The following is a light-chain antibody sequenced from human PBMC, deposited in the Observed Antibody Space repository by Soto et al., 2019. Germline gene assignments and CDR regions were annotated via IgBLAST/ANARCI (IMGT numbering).Light chain of an antibody. CDR2: DAS. Sequence: EIVLTQSPATLSLSPGERATLSCRASHSVSSNLAWYQQKPGQAPRLLIYDASNRATGIPARFSGSGSGTDFTLTISSLEPEDFAVYYCQQRSSWWTFGQGTTGEIK. CDR3: QQRSSWWT. V-gene: IGKV3-11*01. CDR1: HSVSSN. J-gene: IGKJ1*01.